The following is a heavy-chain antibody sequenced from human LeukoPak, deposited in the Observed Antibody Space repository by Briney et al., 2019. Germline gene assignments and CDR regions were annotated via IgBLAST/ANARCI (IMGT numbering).Heavy chain of an antibody. CDR2: ILYDGRTT. CDR3: ARFGGYGRV. J-gene: IGHJ4*02. D-gene: IGHD5-12*01. CDR1: GFTFRSYT. Sequence: GGSLRLSCAASGFTFRSYTMHWVRQAPGKGLEWVAVILYDGRTTNYAESVRGRFTISRDTSENTLYLQMNSLRVEDTAVYYCARFGGYGRVWGQGTLVTVSS. V-gene: IGHV3-30*04.